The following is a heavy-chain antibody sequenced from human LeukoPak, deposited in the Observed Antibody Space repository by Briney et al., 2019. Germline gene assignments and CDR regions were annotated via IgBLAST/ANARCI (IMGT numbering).Heavy chain of an antibody. CDR1: GFTFRNFV. CDR3: AKDLPHYYESSAMGPFDY. J-gene: IGHJ4*02. V-gene: IGHV3-23*01. CDR2: ISGSGDTT. D-gene: IGHD3-22*01. Sequence: GGSLRLSCAAPGFTFRNFVMNWVRRAPGKGLEWVSAISGSGDTTYYADSVKGRFTISRDNSKNTLYLQITSLRAEDTAVYYCAKDLPHYYESSAMGPFDYWGQGTLVTVSS.